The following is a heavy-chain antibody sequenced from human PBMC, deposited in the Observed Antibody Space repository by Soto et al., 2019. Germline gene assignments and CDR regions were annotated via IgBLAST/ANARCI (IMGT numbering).Heavy chain of an antibody. CDR2: IYYSGNT. CDR1: GVSTSSGRSY. CDR3: ARGAADYGDAFDI. J-gene: IGHJ3*02. D-gene: IGHD4-17*01. Sequence: QVQLQESGPGLLKPSQTLSLTCTVSGVSTSSGRSYWTWIRQHPGKGLEWIGYIYYSGNTYYNPSLKCRVTISLDTSKNQFSLKLTSVTAADSAVYYCARGAADYGDAFDIWGQGTMVTVSS. V-gene: IGHV4-31*03.